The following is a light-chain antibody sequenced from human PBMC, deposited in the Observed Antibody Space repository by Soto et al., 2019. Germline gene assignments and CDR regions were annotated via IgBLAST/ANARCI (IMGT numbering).Light chain of an antibody. V-gene: IGLV2-11*01. Sequence: QSALTQPRSVSGSPGQSVTISCTGTSSDVGGYNYVSWYQQHPGKAPKLMIYDVSKRPSGVPDRFSGSKSGNTASLTISGLQAEDEADYYCCSYAGSYKGVFGGVTKLTVL. CDR1: SSDVGGYNY. J-gene: IGLJ2*01. CDR3: CSYAGSYKGV. CDR2: DVS.